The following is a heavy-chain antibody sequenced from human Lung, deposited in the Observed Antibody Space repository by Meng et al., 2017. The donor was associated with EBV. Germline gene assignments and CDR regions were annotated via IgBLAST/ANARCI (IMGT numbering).Heavy chain of an antibody. CDR1: GYTFSNHG. CDR3: ARGDTKGDFDY. V-gene: IGHV1-18*04. J-gene: IGHJ4*02. Sequence: QFVQPGAEVKKPGDSVTVSCQASGYTFSNHGISWVRQAPGQGLEWLGWISPYNENTYYAHKYQGRVSMTTDKSTTTAYMDLRSLRSDDTAVYYCARGDTKGDFDYWGQGTLVTVSS. D-gene: IGHD3-16*01. CDR2: ISPYNENT.